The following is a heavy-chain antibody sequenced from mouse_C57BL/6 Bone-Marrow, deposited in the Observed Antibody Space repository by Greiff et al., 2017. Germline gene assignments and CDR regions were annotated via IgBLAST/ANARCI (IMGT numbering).Heavy chain of an antibody. J-gene: IGHJ1*03. Sequence: QVTLKESGPGILQPSQTLSLTCSFSGFSLSTFGMGVGWIRQSSGKGLEWLAHIWWDDDKYYNPALKSRLTISKETSKNQVFLTIANVDTADTATYYCARNYYYVSSGGYCDVWGTGTTVTFSS. D-gene: IGHD1-1*01. V-gene: IGHV8-8*01. CDR3: ARNYYYVSSGGYCDV. CDR2: IWWDDDK. CDR1: GFSLSTFGMG.